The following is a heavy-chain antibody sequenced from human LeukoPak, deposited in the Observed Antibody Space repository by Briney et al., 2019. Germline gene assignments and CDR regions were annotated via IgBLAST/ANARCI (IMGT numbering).Heavy chain of an antibody. V-gene: IGHV4-34*01. CDR3: ARAYSSGWYEGP. CDR2: INHSGST. CDR1: GGSFSGYY. D-gene: IGHD6-19*01. Sequence: SETLSLTCAVYGGSFSGYYWSWIRQPPGKGLEWIGEINHSGSTNYNPSLKSRVTISVDTSKNQFSLKLSSVTAADTAVYYCARAYSSGWYEGPWGQGTLVTVSS. J-gene: IGHJ5*02.